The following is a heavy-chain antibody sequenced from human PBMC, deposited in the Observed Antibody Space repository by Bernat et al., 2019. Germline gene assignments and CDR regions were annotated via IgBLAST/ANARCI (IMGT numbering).Heavy chain of an antibody. CDR1: GFTFSMYA. V-gene: IGHV3-23*04. CDR3: AKGGGYSYYYFDY. D-gene: IGHD5-18*01. Sequence: VQLVESGGGLVQPGGSLRLSCAASGFTFSMYAMSWVRQAPGKGLEWVSAISGSGGSTYYADSVKGRFTISRDNSKNTLYLQMNSLRAEETAVYYCAKGGGYSYYYFDYWGKGPLVTVSS. J-gene: IGHJ4*02. CDR2: ISGSGGST.